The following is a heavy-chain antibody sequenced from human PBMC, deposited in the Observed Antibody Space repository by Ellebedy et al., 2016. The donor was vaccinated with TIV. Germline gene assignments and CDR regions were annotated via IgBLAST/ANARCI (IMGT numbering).Heavy chain of an antibody. CDR3: ARVRVTTWGNYFDY. CDR1: GFTVGNNY. D-gene: IGHD4-17*01. J-gene: IGHJ4*02. CDR2: IWSDGST. V-gene: IGHV3-53*01. Sequence: GESLKISCAASGFTVGNNYMSWVRQAPGKGLEWVSVIWSDGSTNYADSVKGRFTLSRDNSTNMLYLQMNSRRAEDTAVYYCARVRVTTWGNYFDYWGQGTLVTVSS.